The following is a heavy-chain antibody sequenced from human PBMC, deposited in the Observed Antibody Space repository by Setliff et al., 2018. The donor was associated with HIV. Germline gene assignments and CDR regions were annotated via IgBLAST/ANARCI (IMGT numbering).Heavy chain of an antibody. V-gene: IGHV1-3*01. D-gene: IGHD3-22*01. CDR3: ATDRDDTSGYYRCA. J-gene: IGHJ5*02. CDR2: INVGNDNT. Sequence: GASVKVSCKASGYSFTNYAMHWVRQAPGQRLEWMGGINVGNDNTKYSQTLQGRVTIARDTSASTAYMELSSLRSEDTAVYYCATDRDDTSGYYRCAWGQGTLVTVS. CDR1: GYSFTNYA.